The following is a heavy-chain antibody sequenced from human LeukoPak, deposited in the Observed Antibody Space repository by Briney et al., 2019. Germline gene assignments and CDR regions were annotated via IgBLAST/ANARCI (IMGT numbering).Heavy chain of an antibody. V-gene: IGHV4-38-2*01. CDR2: IYHSGST. CDR3: ARRGSYCSSTSCYNRVHYFDY. CDR1: GYSISSGYY. D-gene: IGHD2-2*02. J-gene: IGHJ4*02. Sequence: SETLSLTCAVSGYSISSGYYWGWIRQPPGQGLEWIGSIYHSGSTYYNPSLKSRVTISVDTSKNQFSLKLSSVTAADTAVYYCARRGSYCSSTSCYNRVHYFDYWGQGTLVTVSS.